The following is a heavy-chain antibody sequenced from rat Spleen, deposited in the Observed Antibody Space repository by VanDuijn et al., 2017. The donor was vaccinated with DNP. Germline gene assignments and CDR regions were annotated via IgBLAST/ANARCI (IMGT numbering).Heavy chain of an antibody. D-gene: IGHD1-7*01. Sequence: EVQLVESGGGLVQPGNSLKLSCAASGFTFSDYAMAWVRQSPKKGLEGVATIIYDGSSTYYRDSVRGRFTISRDYARSTLYLQMDSLRSEDTATYYCATSSYFGYDYGFAYWGQGTLVTVSS. CDR1: GFTFSDYA. CDR2: IIYDGSST. J-gene: IGHJ3*01. CDR3: ATSSYFGYDYGFAY. V-gene: IGHV5S10*01.